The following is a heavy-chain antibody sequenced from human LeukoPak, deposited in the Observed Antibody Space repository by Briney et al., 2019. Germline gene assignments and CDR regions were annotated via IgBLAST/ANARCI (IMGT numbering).Heavy chain of an antibody. CDR3: AATVTTGVDY. V-gene: IGHV3-21*01. D-gene: IGHD4-17*01. CDR2: ISSSSSYI. J-gene: IGHJ4*02. Sequence: GGSLKLSCAASGFTFSSYSMNWVRQAPGKGLEWVSSISSSSSYIYYADSVKGRFTISRDNAKNSLYLQMNSLRAEDTAVYYCAATVTTGVDYWGQGTLVTVSS. CDR1: GFTFSSYS.